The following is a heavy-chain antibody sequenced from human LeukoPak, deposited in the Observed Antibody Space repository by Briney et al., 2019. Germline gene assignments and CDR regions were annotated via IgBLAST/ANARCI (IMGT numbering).Heavy chain of an antibody. V-gene: IGHV4-61*03. Sequence: SETLSLTCTVSGGSVTSSYYWSWIRQSPGKGLEWIGYVSISGTKYNPSLKSRVTISVDTSKNHFSLKLSSVTAADTAVYYCARARGYYYDFDYWGQGALLTVSS. J-gene: IGHJ4*02. CDR3: ARARGYYYDFDY. D-gene: IGHD3-22*01. CDR1: GGSVTSSYY. CDR2: VSISGT.